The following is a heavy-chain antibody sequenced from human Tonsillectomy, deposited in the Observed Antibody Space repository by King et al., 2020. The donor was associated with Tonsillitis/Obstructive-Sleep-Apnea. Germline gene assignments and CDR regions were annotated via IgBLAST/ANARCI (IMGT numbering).Heavy chain of an antibody. D-gene: IGHD2-2*02. CDR1: GFTFSTYA. CDR3: ARERDCSSTSCYNVFDI. V-gene: IGHV3-30*04. J-gene: IGHJ3*02. CDR2: ISYDGSNK. Sequence: VQLVESGGGLVQPGRSLRLSCAASGFTFSTYAMHWVRQAPGKGLEWVAVISYDGSNKYYADSVKGRFTISRDNSKNTLYLQMNSLRAEDTAVYYCARERDCSSTSCYNVFDIWGQGTMITVSS.